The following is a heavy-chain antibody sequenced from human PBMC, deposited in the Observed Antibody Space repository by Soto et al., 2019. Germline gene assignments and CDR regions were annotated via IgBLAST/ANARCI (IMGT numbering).Heavy chain of an antibody. D-gene: IGHD1-20*01. CDR3: ARDYGGAITGAHEEYFDY. J-gene: IGHJ4*02. Sequence: GGSLRLSCAASGFTFSSYAMHWVRQAPGKGLEWVAVISYDGSNKYYADSVKGRFTISRDNSKNTLYLQMNSLRAEDTAVYYCARDYGGAITGAHEEYFDYWGQGTLVTVSS. CDR1: GFTFSSYA. V-gene: IGHV3-30-3*01. CDR2: ISYDGSNK.